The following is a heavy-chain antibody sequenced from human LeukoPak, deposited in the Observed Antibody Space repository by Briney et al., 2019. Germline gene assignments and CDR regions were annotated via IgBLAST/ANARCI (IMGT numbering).Heavy chain of an antibody. CDR2: IYTSGST. J-gene: IGHJ4*02. CDR1: GGSISSGSYY. V-gene: IGHV4-61*02. CDR3: AREGIEMATTYFDY. Sequence: TLSLTCTVSGGSISSGSYYWSWIRQPAGKGLEWIGRIYTSGSTNYNPSLKSRVTISVDTSKNQFSLKLSSVTAADTAVYYCAREGIEMATTYFDYWGQGTLVTVSS. D-gene: IGHD5-24*01.